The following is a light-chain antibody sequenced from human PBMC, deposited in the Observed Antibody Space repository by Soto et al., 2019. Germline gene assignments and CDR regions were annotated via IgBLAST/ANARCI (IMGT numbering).Light chain of an antibody. V-gene: IGLV2-11*01. CDR3: SSYAGSYTWI. CDR1: SNDVGGYNY. CDR2: DVT. J-gene: IGLJ1*01. Sequence: QSVLTQPASVSGSPGQSITISCTGTSNDVGGYNYVSWYQQHPGKAPKLLIYDVTKRPSGVPDRFSGSKSGNTAALTISGLQAEDEAEYFCSSYAGSYTWIFGSGTKVTVL.